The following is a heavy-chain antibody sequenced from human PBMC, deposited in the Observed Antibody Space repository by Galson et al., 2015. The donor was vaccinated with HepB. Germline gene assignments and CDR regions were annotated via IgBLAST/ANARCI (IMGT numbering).Heavy chain of an antibody. CDR3: ARVPLYYYYGMDV. Sequence: SVKVSCKASGYTFTGYYMHWVRQAPGQGLEWMGWINPNSGGTNYAQKFQGWVTMTRDTSISTAYMELSRLRSDDTAVYYCARVPLYYYYGMDVWGQGTTVTVSS. V-gene: IGHV1-2*04. CDR2: INPNSGGT. J-gene: IGHJ6*02. CDR1: GYTFTGYY.